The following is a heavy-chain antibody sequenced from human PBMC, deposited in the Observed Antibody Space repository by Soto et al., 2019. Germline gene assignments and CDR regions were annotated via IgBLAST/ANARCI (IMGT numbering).Heavy chain of an antibody. CDR2: ISWDGGST. V-gene: IGHV3-43*01. CDR1: GFTFDDYT. CDR3: ARWWTNFDY. D-gene: IGHD2-15*01. Sequence: EVQLVESGGVVVQPGGXLRLSCAASGFTFDDYTMHWVRQAPGKGLEWVSLISWDGGSTYYADSVKGRFTISRDNSKNSLYLQMNSLRTEXTALYYCARWWTNFDYWGQGXLVTVSS. J-gene: IGHJ4*02.